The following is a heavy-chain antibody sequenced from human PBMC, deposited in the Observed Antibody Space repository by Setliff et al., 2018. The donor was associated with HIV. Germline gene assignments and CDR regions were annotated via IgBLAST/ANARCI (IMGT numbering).Heavy chain of an antibody. CDR2: IYYSRTSSYENFFHTGTT. V-gene: IGHV4-61*01. CDR1: GGSINSRTHY. D-gene: IGHD1-26*01. Sequence: PSETLSLTCNVSGGSINSRTHYWGWMRQPPGKGLEWIGYIYYSRTSSYENFFHTGTTKYNPSLESRVTISQDTSKNQFSLKLNSVTAADTAVYYCVREVGYFDFWGRGTLVTVSS. J-gene: IGHJ2*01. CDR3: VREVGYFDF.